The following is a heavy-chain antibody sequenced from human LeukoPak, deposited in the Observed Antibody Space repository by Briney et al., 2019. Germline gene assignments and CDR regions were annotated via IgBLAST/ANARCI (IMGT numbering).Heavy chain of an antibody. CDR3: AALRGLQNWYFDL. V-gene: IGHV3-48*01. Sequence: GGSLRLSCAASGSTFSIYNINWVRQAPGKGLEWVSYISSGSGTIYYADSVKGRFTISRDNAKNSLFLQMNSLRAEDTAVYYCAALRGLQNWYFDLWGRGTLVTVSS. CDR1: GSTFSIYN. CDR2: ISSGSGTI. J-gene: IGHJ2*01. D-gene: IGHD4-17*01.